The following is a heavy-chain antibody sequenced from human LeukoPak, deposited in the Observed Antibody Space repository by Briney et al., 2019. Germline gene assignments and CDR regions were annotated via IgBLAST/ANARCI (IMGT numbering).Heavy chain of an antibody. Sequence: PGGSLRLSCAASGFTFSSYDMHWVRHATGKGLEWVSAIGTAGDTYYPGSVKGRFTISRENAKNSLYLQMNSLRAGDTAVYYCAATAAGLGAYSFDYWGQGTLVTVSS. J-gene: IGHJ4*02. CDR2: IGTAGDT. CDR3: AATAAGLGAYSFDY. V-gene: IGHV3-13*01. D-gene: IGHD6-13*01. CDR1: GFTFSSYD.